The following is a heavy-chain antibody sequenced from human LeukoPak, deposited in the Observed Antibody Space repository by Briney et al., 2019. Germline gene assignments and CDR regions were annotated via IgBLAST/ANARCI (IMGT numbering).Heavy chain of an antibody. Sequence: GGSLRLPCAASGFTFSNAWMSWVRQAPGKGLEWVGRIKSKTDGGTTDNAAPVKGRFTISRDDSKNTLYLQMNSLKTEDTAVYYCATERTGTTFDYWGQGTLVIVSS. CDR1: GFTFSNAW. D-gene: IGHD1-7*01. V-gene: IGHV3-15*01. CDR2: IKSKTDGGTT. CDR3: ATERTGTTFDY. J-gene: IGHJ4*02.